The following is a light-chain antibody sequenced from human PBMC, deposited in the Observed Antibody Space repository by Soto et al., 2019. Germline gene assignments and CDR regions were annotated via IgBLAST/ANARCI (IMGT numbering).Light chain of an antibody. J-gene: IGKJ1*01. V-gene: IGKV3-11*01. CDR1: PSVTNY. CDR3: QKYGNFWT. CDR2: GAF. Sequence: EIVLTQSPATLSLSPGERATLSCRASPSVTNYLAWYQQKPGQPPRLLIYGAFNRAAGIPARFSGSGSGTDFTLTISSLEPDDFAVYYCQKYGNFWTFGQGTKVDIK.